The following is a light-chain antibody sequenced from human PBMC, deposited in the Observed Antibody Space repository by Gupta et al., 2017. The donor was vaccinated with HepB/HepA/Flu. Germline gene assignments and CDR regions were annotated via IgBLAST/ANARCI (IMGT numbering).Light chain of an antibody. CDR3: AAWDDSLNGLYV. CDR1: RSNIGSNA. V-gene: IGLV1-44*01. Sequence: QSVLTQPPSVSGTPGQRVTISCSGGRSNIGSNAVKCYQQHPEAAPKLLIHNNDQRPSGVPDRFSGSKSGTSASLAISGLQSEDEADYYCAAWDDSLNGLYVFGTGTKVTVL. CDR2: NND. J-gene: IGLJ1*01.